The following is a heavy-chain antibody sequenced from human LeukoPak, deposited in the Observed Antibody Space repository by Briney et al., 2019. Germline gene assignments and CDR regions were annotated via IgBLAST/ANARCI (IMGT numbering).Heavy chain of an antibody. Sequence: ASVKVSCKASGYTFTSYGIGWVRQAPGQGLEWMGWISAYNGNTNYAQKLQGRVTMTTDTSTSTAYMELRSLRSDDTAVYYCARVSVYYDSSGYYYFDYWGQGTLVTVSS. CDR3: ARVSVYYDSSGYYYFDY. D-gene: IGHD3-22*01. CDR2: ISAYNGNT. CDR1: GYTFTSYG. V-gene: IGHV1-18*01. J-gene: IGHJ4*02.